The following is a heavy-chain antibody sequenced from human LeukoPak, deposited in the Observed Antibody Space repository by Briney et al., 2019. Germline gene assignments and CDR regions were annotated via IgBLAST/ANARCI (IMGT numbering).Heavy chain of an antibody. J-gene: IGHJ4*02. CDR3: ASCYYYDSSGYYTRTNFDY. CDR2: IIPIFGTA. Sequence: ASVKVSCKASGGTFSSYAISWVRQAPGQGLEWMGGIIPIFGTANYAQKFQGRVTITADESTSTAYMELSSLRSEDTAVYYCASCYYYDSSGYYTRTNFDYWGQGTLVTVSS. CDR1: GGTFSSYA. D-gene: IGHD3-22*01. V-gene: IGHV1-69*13.